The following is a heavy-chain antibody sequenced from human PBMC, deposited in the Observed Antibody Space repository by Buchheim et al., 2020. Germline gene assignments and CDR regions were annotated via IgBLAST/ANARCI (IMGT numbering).Heavy chain of an antibody. J-gene: IGHJ4*02. V-gene: IGHV3-33*01. CDR1: GFTFSSYG. CDR2: ILYDGSNK. D-gene: IGHD1-14*01. Sequence: QVQLVESGGGVVQPGRSLRLSCAASGFTFSSYGMHWVRQAPGKGLELVAVILYDGSNKYYADSVKGRFTISRDNSKNTLYLQMSSLKTEDTAVYYCASRSPAPDYWGQGTL. CDR3: ASRSPAPDY.